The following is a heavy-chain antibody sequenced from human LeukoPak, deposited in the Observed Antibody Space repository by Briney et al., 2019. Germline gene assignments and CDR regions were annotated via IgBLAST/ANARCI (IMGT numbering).Heavy chain of an antibody. V-gene: IGHV1-46*01. D-gene: IGHD6-19*01. CDR2: INPSGGST. Sequence: ASVKVSCKASGYTFTSYYMHWVRQAPGQGLEWMGIINPSGGSTSYAQKFQGRVTMTRDTSTSTVYMKLSSLRSEDTAVYYCARERGDSSGWPRGFDYWGQGTLVTVSS. J-gene: IGHJ4*02. CDR3: ARERGDSSGWPRGFDY. CDR1: GYTFTSYY.